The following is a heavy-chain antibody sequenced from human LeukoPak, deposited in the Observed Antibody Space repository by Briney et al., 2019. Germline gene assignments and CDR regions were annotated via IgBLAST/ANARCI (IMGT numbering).Heavy chain of an antibody. CDR3: ARRAGEYSHPYDY. Sequence: GGSLRLSCAASEFSVGSNYMTWVRQAPGKGLEWVSLIYSGGSTYYADSVKGRFTISRDNSKNTLYLQMNSLRAEDTAIYYCARRAGEYSHPYDYWGQGTLVTVSS. J-gene: IGHJ4*02. V-gene: IGHV3-66*04. D-gene: IGHD2-15*01. CDR2: IYSGGST. CDR1: EFSVGSNY.